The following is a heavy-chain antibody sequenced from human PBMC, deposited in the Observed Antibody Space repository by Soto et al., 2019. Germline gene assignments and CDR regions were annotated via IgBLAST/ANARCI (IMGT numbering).Heavy chain of an antibody. V-gene: IGHV3-21*01. J-gene: IGHJ6*03. CDR2: ISSSSSYI. D-gene: IGHD2-15*01. Sequence: GGSLRLSCAASGFTFSSYSMNWVRQAPGKGLEWVSSISSSSSYIYYADSVKGRFTISRDNAKNSLYLQMNSLRAEDTAVYYCARDCSGGSCSMRRVGYYYYYMDVWGKGTTVTVSS. CDR1: GFTFSSYS. CDR3: ARDCSGGSCSMRRVGYYYYYMDV.